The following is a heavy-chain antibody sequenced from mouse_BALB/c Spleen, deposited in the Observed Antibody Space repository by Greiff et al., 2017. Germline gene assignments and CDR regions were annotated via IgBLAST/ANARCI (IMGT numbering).Heavy chain of an antibody. Sequence: VKLVESGPGLVAPSQSLSITCTVSGFSLTSYGVHWVRQPPGKGLEWLGVIWAGGSTNYNSALMSRMSISKDNSKSQVFLKMNSLQTDDTAMYYCARDYYSSILYYFDYWGQGTTLTVSS. CDR2: IWAGGST. J-gene: IGHJ2*01. CDR1: GFSLTSYG. D-gene: IGHD1-1*01. V-gene: IGHV2-9*02. CDR3: ARDYYSSILYYFDY.